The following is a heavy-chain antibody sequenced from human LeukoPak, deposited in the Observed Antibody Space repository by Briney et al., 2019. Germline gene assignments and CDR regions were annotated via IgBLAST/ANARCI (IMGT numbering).Heavy chain of an antibody. CDR2: ISWNSGSI. Sequence: GGSLRLSCAASGFTFDDYAMHWVRQAPGKGLEWVSGISWNSGSIAYADSVKGRFTISRDNAKNSLYLQMNSLRAEDTALYYCAKGVRITMVRGAFDIWGQGTMVTVSS. CDR1: GFTFDDYA. J-gene: IGHJ3*02. D-gene: IGHD3-10*01. V-gene: IGHV3-9*01. CDR3: AKGVRITMVRGAFDI.